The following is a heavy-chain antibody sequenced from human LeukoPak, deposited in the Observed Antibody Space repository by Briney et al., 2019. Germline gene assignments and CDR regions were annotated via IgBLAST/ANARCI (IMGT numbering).Heavy chain of an antibody. Sequence: GGSLRLSCAASGFTFSSYEMNWVRQAPGKGLEWVSYISSSGSTIYYADSVKGRFTISRDNAKNSLYLQMNSLRAEDTAVYYCARADIDTSFDYWGQGTLVTVSS. CDR1: GFTFSSYE. CDR3: ARADIDTSFDY. CDR2: ISSSGSTI. V-gene: IGHV3-48*03. J-gene: IGHJ4*02. D-gene: IGHD5-12*01.